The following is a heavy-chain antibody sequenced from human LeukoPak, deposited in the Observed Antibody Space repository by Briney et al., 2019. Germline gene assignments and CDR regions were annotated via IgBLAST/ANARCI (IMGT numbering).Heavy chain of an antibody. D-gene: IGHD5-12*01. CDR2: IFHTGST. CDR3: ARWRAYTGYDF. CDR1: GVSVSTGDW. J-gene: IGHJ4*02. V-gene: IGHV4-4*02. Sequence: SVTLSLTCTVSGVSVSTGDWWTWVRQPPGKGLEWIGEIFHTGSTNYNPSLKSRVTILLDKSRNQFSLELTSVTAADTAMYYCARWRAYTGYDFWGQGALVTVSS.